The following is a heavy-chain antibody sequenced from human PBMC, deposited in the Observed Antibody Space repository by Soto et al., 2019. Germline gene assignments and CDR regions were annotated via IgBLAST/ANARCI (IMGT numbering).Heavy chain of an antibody. CDR3: ARHRYSYGVYYFDY. CDR2: IYYSGST. J-gene: IGHJ4*02. D-gene: IGHD5-18*01. V-gene: IGHV4-61*08. CDR1: GGSISSGGFY. Sequence: LSLTCTVSGGSISSGGFYWSGIRQHPGKGLEWIGYIYYSGSTNYNPSLTSRVTISVDTSKNQFSLKLSSVTAADTAVYYCARHRYSYGVYYFDYWGQGTLVTVS.